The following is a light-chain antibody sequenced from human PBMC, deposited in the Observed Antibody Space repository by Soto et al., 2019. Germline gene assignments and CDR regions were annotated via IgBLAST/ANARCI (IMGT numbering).Light chain of an antibody. CDR3: QQYYSTPRT. CDR1: QSVLHSSNNKNY. J-gene: IGKJ1*01. CDR2: WAS. V-gene: IGKV4-1*01. Sequence: DIVMTQSPDSLAVSLGERATINCKSSQSVLHSSNNKNYLAWYQQKPGQPPKLLIYWASTRESGVPDRFSGTGSGTDFTLTNSSLQAEDVAAYYCQQYYSTPRTFGQGTEVEIK.